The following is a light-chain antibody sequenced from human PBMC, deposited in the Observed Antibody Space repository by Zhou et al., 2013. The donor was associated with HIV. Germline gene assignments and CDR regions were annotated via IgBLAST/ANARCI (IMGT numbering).Light chain of an antibody. V-gene: IGKV1-39*01. CDR3: QQSDTTPLT. Sequence: DIQMTQSPSSLSASAGDRVTITCRASQRISSYVNWYQQKPGKAPKLLIYAASSLESGVPSRFSGSGSGTDFTLTIGGLQPEDFATYYCQQSDTTPLTFGGGTKVEIK. CDR2: AAS. CDR1: QRISSY. J-gene: IGKJ4*01.